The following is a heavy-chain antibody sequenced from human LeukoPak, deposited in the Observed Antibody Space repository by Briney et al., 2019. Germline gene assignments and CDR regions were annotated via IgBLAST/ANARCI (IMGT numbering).Heavy chain of an antibody. CDR2: ISGSGGST. Sequence: GGSLRLSCAASGFTFSSYAMSWVRQAPGKGLEWVSAISGSGGSTYYADSVKGRFTISRDNSKNTLYLQMNSLRAEDTAVYYCAKLPQAGYDILTGYHLFDYWGKGTLVTVSS. V-gene: IGHV3-23*01. CDR1: GFTFSSYA. J-gene: IGHJ4*02. D-gene: IGHD3-9*01. CDR3: AKLPQAGYDILTGYHLFDY.